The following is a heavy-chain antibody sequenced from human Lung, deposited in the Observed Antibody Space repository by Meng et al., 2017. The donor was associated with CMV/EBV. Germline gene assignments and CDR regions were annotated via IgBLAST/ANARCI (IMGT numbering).Heavy chain of an antibody. CDR2: VSGYNDNT. D-gene: IGHD2-15*01. J-gene: IGHJ4*02. CDR3: ARTCCSGSSCSPPYYYYVDD. V-gene: IGHV1-18*01. Sequence: ASXXVSXKASGYTFTNYVINWVRQAPGQGLEWMGWVSGYNDNTNYEQKPQDRVTMTTDISTSTAYMELRSLRSDDTAIYYCARTCCSGSSCSPPYYYYVDDWXQGTLVTVSS. CDR1: GYTFTNYV.